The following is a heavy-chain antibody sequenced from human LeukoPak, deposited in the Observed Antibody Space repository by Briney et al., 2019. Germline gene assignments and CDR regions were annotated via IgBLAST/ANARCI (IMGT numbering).Heavy chain of an antibody. CDR3: ARLPGVGSSCLKDY. D-gene: IGHD6-13*01. CDR2: ISSSSSYI. V-gene: IGHV3-21*01. Sequence: GGSLRLSCAASGFTFSSYSMNWVRQAPGKGLEWVSSISSSSSYIYYADSVKGRFTISRDSAKNSLYLQMNSLRAEDTAVYYCARLPGVGSSCLKDYWGQGTLVTVSS. J-gene: IGHJ4*02. CDR1: GFTFSSYS.